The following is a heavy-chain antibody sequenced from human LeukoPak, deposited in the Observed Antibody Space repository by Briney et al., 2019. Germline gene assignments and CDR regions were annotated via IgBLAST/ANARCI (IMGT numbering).Heavy chain of an antibody. CDR3: ARDAGSGYFQH. Sequence: GGSLRLSCAASGFTFSTYSMNWVRQAPGKGLEWVSSISSSSSYIYYADSVKGRFTISRDNAKNSLYLQMNSLRAEDTAVYYCARDAGSGYFQHWGQGTLVTVSS. J-gene: IGHJ1*01. D-gene: IGHD3-10*01. CDR1: GFTFSTYS. CDR2: ISSSSSYI. V-gene: IGHV3-21*01.